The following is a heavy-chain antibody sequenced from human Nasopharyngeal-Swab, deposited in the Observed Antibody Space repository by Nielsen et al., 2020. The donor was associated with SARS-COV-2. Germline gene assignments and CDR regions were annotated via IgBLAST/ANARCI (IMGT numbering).Heavy chain of an antibody. CDR2: ISGSGGST. Sequence: GESLKISCAASGFTFSSYDMSWVRQAPGKGLEWVSAISGSGGSTYYADSVKGRFTISRDNSKNTLYLQMNSLRAEDTAVYYCAKTARRYYYDSSGYYYPTAVSGYFDYWGQGTLVTVSS. V-gene: IGHV3-23*01. D-gene: IGHD3-22*01. J-gene: IGHJ4*02. CDR1: GFTFSSYD. CDR3: AKTARRYYYDSSGYYYPTAVSGYFDY.